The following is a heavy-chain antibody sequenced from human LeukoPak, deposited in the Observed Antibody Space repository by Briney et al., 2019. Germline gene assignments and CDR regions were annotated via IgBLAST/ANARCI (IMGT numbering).Heavy chain of an antibody. J-gene: IGHJ5*02. CDR3: AREGKRKYQLLSGWFDP. V-gene: IGHV4-59*01. Sequence: PSETLSLTCTVSGGSISSYYWSWIRQPPGKGLEWIGYIYYSGSTNYNPSLKSRVTISVDTSKNQFSLKLSSVTAADTAVYYCAREGKRKYQLLSGWFDPWGQGTLVTVSS. CDR1: GGSISSYY. CDR2: IYYSGST. D-gene: IGHD2-2*01.